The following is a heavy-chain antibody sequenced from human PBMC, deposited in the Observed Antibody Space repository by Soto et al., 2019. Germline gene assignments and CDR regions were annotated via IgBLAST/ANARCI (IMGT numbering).Heavy chain of an antibody. J-gene: IGHJ6*02. CDR1: GFTFSTYW. CDR3: ARDPYGLDV. CDR2: INGNVSNR. V-gene: IGHV3-74*01. Sequence: PGGSLRLSCAASGFTFSTYWMHWVRQGPGKGLVWVSRINGNVSNRSYADSVKGRFTISRDNAKNTLYLQMNSLRAEDTAVYYCARDPYGLDVWGQGTMVTVSS.